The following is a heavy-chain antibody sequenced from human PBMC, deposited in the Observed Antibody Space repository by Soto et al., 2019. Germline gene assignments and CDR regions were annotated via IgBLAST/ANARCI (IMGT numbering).Heavy chain of an antibody. J-gene: IGHJ4*02. CDR3: AHAYGGRSLY. CDR1: GFSLTTDRVG. V-gene: IGHV2-5*02. Sequence: QITLKESGPTLVKPTQTLTLTCTFSGFSLTTDRVGVGWIRQPPGEALEWLAVIYWDDSKTYRPSLESRLTITKDTPKNQVALTMANMNSLDKATYYCAHAYGGRSLYWGQGTLVTVSS. CDR2: IYWDDSK. D-gene: IGHD1-26*01.